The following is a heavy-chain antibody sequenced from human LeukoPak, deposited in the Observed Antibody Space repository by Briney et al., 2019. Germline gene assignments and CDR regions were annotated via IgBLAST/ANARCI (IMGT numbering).Heavy chain of an antibody. J-gene: IGHJ6*04. D-gene: IGHD3-10*01. CDR3: ARVIGPVGELLGIYYYGMDV. Sequence: GASVKVSCKASGGTFSSYAISWVRQAPGQGLEWMGGIIPIFGTANYAQKFQGRVTITADESTSTAYMELSSLRSEDTAVYYCARVIGPVGELLGIYYYGMDVWGKGTTVTVSS. V-gene: IGHV1-69*01. CDR2: IIPIFGTA. CDR1: GGTFSSYA.